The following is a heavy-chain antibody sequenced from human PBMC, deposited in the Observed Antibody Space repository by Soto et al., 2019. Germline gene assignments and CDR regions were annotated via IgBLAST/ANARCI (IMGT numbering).Heavy chain of an antibody. D-gene: IGHD2-21*01. J-gene: IGHJ4*02. V-gene: IGHV3-23*01. CDR2: IYGSGGGI. Sequence: GGSLRLSCTASGLPHSSFAMMWVRQAPGKGLECVSGIYGSGGGIEYADSVKGRFTISRDNSKNTVYLQMTDLRADDTAVYYCAKDAVYNDGLWLMDHWGQGTQVTVSS. CDR3: AKDAVYNDGLWLMDH. CDR1: GLPHSSFA.